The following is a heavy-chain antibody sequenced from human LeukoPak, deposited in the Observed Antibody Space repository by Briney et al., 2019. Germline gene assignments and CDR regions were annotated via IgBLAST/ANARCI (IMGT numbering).Heavy chain of an antibody. Sequence: QAGGSLRLSCAASGFSFSNYAMSWVRQAPARGPEWVSSIRGGGVTFYADSVKGRFTLSRDDSRNTVYLLLNNLRVEDTAIYYCAKANWVSNADAVWWGQGTQVTVSS. V-gene: IGHV3-23*01. CDR1: GFSFSNYA. D-gene: IGHD6-13*01. CDR2: IRGGGVT. J-gene: IGHJ4*02. CDR3: AKANWVSNADAVW.